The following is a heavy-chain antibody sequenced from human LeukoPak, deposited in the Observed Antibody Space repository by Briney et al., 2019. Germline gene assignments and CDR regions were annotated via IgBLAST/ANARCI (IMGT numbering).Heavy chain of an antibody. V-gene: IGHV4-34*01. J-gene: IGHJ4*02. CDR2: INHSGST. CDR1: GGSFSGYY. CDR3: ARVVGQWLVRFDY. Sequence: SETLPLTCAVYGGSFSGYYWSWIRQPPGKGLEWIGEINHSGSTNYNPSLKSRVTISVDTSKNQFSLKLSSVTAADTAVYYCARVVGQWLVRFDYWGQGTLVTVSS. D-gene: IGHD6-19*01.